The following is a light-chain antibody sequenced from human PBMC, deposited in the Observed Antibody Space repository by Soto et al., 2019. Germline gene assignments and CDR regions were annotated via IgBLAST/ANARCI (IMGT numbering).Light chain of an antibody. J-gene: IGKJ1*01. CDR3: QQRYSWLRV. V-gene: IGKV3-11*01. Sequence: FVVTQSPDTLSLSPGERATLSCRASPSVSSSVAWYQHKPGQSPRLVIYSGYRRATGIPARFSGSGSGTDFTLTISGLEVDDFAIYYFQQRYSWLRVFGQGTKVEVK. CDR1: PSVSSS. CDR2: SGY.